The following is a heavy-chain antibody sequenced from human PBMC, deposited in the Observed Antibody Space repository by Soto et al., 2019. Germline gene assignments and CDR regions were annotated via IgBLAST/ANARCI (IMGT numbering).Heavy chain of an antibody. V-gene: IGHV4-59*01. CDR2: IYYSGST. J-gene: IGHJ4*02. CDR1: GGSISSYY. Sequence: PSETLSLTCTVSGGSISSYYWSWIRQPPGKGLEWIGYIYYSGSTNYSPSLKSRVTISVDTSKNQFSLKLSSVTAADTAVYYCAGGARLAGTYYWGQGTLVTVSS. CDR3: AGGARLAGTYY. D-gene: IGHD6-19*01.